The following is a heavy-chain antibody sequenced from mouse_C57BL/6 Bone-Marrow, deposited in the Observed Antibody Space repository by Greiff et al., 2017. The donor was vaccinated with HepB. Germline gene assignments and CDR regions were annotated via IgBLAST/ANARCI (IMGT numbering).Heavy chain of an antibody. V-gene: IGHV1-81*01. Sequence: VQLQESGAELARPGASVKLSCKASGYTFTSYGISWVKQRTGQGLEWIGEIYPRSGNTYYNEKFKGKATLTADKSSSTAYMELRSLTSEDSAVYFCASFITTARGAYWGQGTLVTVSA. CDR2: IYPRSGNT. CDR1: GYTFTSYG. J-gene: IGHJ3*01. D-gene: IGHD1-1*01. CDR3: ASFITTARGAY.